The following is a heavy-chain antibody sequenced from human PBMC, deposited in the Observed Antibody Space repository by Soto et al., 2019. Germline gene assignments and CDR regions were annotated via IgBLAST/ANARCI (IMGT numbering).Heavy chain of an antibody. CDR3: ARVGAAAGTGPQAFLDY. CDR2: IYYSGST. J-gene: IGHJ4*02. D-gene: IGHD6-13*01. V-gene: IGHV4-61*05. Sequence: SETLSLTCTVSGGSISSSSYYWGWIRQPPGKGLEWIGYIYYSGSTNYNPSLKSRVTISVDTSKNQFSLKLSSVTAADTAVYYCARVGAAAGTGPQAFLDYWGQGTLVTVSS. CDR1: GGSISSSSYY.